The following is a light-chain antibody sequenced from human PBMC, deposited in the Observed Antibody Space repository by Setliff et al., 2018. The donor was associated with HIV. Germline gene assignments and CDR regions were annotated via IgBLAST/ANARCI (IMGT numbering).Light chain of an antibody. J-gene: IGLJ1*01. Sequence: QSVLTQPASVSGSPGESITISCTGSSSDVGAYNYVSWYQQRPGKAPKLMIYDVTKRPSGVPDRFSGSKSGNTASLTISGLQAEDEADYYCCSYAGSYTYIFGTGTKVTVL. CDR3: CSYAGSYTYI. CDR1: SSDVGAYNY. CDR2: DVT. V-gene: IGLV2-11*01.